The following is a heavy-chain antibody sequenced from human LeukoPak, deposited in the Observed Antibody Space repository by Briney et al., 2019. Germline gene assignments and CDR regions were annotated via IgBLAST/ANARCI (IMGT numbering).Heavy chain of an antibody. CDR2: IYTSGST. J-gene: IGHJ4*02. D-gene: IGHD3-22*01. CDR1: GGSISSYF. Sequence: SETLSLTCTVSGGSISSYFWNWIRQPAGKGLEWIGRIYTSGSTNYNPSLKSRVTMSVDTSKNRFSLNLNSVTAADTAVYYCARGNYYDIHSWGQRILVTVSS. CDR3: ARGNYYDIHS. V-gene: IGHV4-4*07.